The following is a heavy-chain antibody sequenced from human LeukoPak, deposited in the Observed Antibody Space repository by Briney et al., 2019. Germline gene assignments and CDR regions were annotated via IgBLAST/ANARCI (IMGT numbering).Heavy chain of an antibody. CDR2: MKQNGSEK. CDR3: ARDRYGTFDI. V-gene: IGHV3-7*01. Sequence: GGSLRLSCAASRFTFSSYSMSWVRQAPGKGLGWVDNMKQNGSEKYYVDSVKGRFTISRDIPKKSLYLQMNSLRAEDTAVYYCARDRYGTFDIWGQGTMVTVSS. D-gene: IGHD4-17*01. CDR1: RFTFSSYS. J-gene: IGHJ3*02.